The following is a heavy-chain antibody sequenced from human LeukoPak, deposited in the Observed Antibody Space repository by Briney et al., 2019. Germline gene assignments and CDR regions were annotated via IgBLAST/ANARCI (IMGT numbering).Heavy chain of an antibody. V-gene: IGHV4-34*01. CDR2: INHSGST. Sequence: SETLSLTCAVYGGSFTDYYWSWIRQPPGEGLEWIGEINHSGSTNYNPSLKSRVTISVDTSKNQFSLKLSSVTAADTAVYYCASLTGTTDYYYYYMDVWGKGTTVTVSS. J-gene: IGHJ6*03. CDR3: ASLTGTTDYYYYYMDV. D-gene: IGHD1-20*01. CDR1: GGSFTDYY.